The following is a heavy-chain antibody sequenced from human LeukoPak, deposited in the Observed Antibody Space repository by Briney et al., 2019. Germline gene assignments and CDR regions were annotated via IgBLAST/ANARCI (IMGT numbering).Heavy chain of an antibody. CDR1: GFTFSNYG. CDR3: SKWRAIVLVPAARSPIDY. Sequence: GGSLRLSCAASGFTFSNYGMSWVRQAPGKGLEWVSAISGSGVTTYYADSVKGRFTISRDNSKHTLYLQMNSLRAEDTAVYYCSKWRAIVLVPAARSPIDYWGQGTLVTVSS. D-gene: IGHD2-2*01. CDR2: ISGSGVTT. J-gene: IGHJ4*02. V-gene: IGHV3-23*01.